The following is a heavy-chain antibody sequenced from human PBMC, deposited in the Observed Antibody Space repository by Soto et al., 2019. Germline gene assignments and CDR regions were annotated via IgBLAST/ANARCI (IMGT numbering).Heavy chain of an antibody. CDR3: ARHGLGSYYNNWFYP. CDR2: IYYSGST. J-gene: IGHJ5*02. V-gene: IGHV4-39*01. Sequence: PSETLSLTCTVSGGSISSSSYYWGWIRQPPGKGLEWIGSIYYSGSTYYNPSLKSRVTISVDTSKNQFSLKLSSVTAADTSVYYFARHGLGSYYNNWFYPWCQRTLVTVSS. CDR1: GGSISSSSYY. D-gene: IGHD3-10*01.